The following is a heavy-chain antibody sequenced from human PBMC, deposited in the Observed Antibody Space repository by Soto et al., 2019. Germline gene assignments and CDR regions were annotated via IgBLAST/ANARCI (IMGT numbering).Heavy chain of an antibody. V-gene: IGHV3-74*01. CDR1: GFTFSDYW. CDR2: IKSDGSSI. Sequence: EVQLVESGGGLVQPGGSLRLSCAASGFTFSDYWMHWVRQAPGKGLVWVSRIKSDGSSISYADSVRGRFTISRDNAMNTLYVQMNTLRAEDTAVYYCARGLKGYYGTDVWGQGTTVTVSS. J-gene: IGHJ6*02. CDR3: ARGLKGYYGTDV. D-gene: IGHD6-13*01.